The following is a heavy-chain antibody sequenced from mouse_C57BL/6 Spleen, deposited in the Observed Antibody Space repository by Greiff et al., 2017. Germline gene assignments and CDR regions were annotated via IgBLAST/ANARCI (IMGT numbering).Heavy chain of an antibody. V-gene: IGHV2-2*01. CDR3: ARNGDSNYDAMDY. CDR1: GFSLTSYG. Sequence: VQLQQSGPGLVQPSQSLSITCTVSGFSLTSYGVHWVRQSPGKGLEWLGVIWSGGSTDYNAAFISRLSISKDNSKSQVFFKMNSLRADDTAIYYCARNGDSNYDAMDYWGQGTSVTVSS. CDR2: IWSGGST. J-gene: IGHJ4*01. D-gene: IGHD2-5*01.